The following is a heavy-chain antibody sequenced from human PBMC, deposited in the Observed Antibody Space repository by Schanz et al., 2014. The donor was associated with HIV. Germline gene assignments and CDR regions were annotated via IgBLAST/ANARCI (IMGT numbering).Heavy chain of an antibody. CDR2: ISTGGERT. CDR3: AKDRGAPGSGWCFEL. Sequence: EEHLLESGGDLLQPGGSLRLSCVASGFPFSNFAMSWVRQDPGRGLEWVSAISTGGERTFYADSVKGRFTISRDNSKNTLYLQMNSLRAEDTAVYYCAKDRGAPGSGWCFELWGRGTLVTVSS. D-gene: IGHD3-10*01. V-gene: IGHV3-23*01. CDR1: GFPFSNFA. J-gene: IGHJ2*01.